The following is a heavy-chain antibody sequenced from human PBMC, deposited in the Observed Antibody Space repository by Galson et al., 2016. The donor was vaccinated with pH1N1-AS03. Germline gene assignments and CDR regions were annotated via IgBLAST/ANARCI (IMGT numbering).Heavy chain of an antibody. J-gene: IGHJ4*02. CDR3: ARSTHVNEGLDF. CDR1: GFSLSTGGVH. D-gene: IGHD2-8*01. V-gene: IGHV2-5*02. Sequence: PALVKPTQTLTLTCTFSGFSLSTGGVHVAWIRPPPGKALEWLALIFWDGETRYRPSLRSRLTITKDTSKNQVVLTVTNMDPVDTATYYCARSTHVNEGLDFWGQGTLVTVSS. CDR2: IFWDGET.